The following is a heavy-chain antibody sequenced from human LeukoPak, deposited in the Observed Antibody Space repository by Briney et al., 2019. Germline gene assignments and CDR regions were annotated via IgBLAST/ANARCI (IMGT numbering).Heavy chain of an antibody. J-gene: IGHJ5*02. Sequence: SETLSLTCAVYGGSFSGYYWSWIRQPPGKGLEWIGEINHSGSTNYNPSLKSRVTISVDTSKNQFSLKLSSVTAADTAVYYCARTYYYDSSGRFDPWGQGTLVTVSS. CDR3: ARTYYYDSSGRFDP. CDR1: GGSFSGYY. V-gene: IGHV4-34*01. CDR2: INHSGST. D-gene: IGHD3-22*01.